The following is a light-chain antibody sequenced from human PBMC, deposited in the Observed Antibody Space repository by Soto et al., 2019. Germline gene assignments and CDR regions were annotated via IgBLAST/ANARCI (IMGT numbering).Light chain of an antibody. CDR1: SSDVGGYNY. J-gene: IGLJ3*02. Sequence: QSVLTQPPSASGSPGQSVTISCTGTSSDVGGYNYVSWYHQHPGKAPKLMIYEVSKRPSGVPDRFSGSKSGNTASLTVSGLQAEDEADYYCSSYAGSNNLMFGGGTKLTVL. CDR2: EVS. CDR3: SSYAGSNNLM. V-gene: IGLV2-8*01.